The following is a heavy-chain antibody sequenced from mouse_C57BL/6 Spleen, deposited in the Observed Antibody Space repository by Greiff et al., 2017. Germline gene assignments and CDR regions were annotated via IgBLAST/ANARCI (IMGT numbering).Heavy chain of an antibody. Sequence: QVQLQQPGTELVKPGASVKLSCKASGYTFTSYWMHWVKQRPGQGLEWIGYINPSNGGSNYNEKFKSKATLTVDKSSSTAYMQLSSLTSEDSAVYYCAKEGYDYGKDWFADWGQGTLVTVSA. CDR3: AKEGYDYGKDWFAD. J-gene: IGHJ3*01. CDR1: GYTFTSYW. CDR2: INPSNGGS. D-gene: IGHD2-4*01. V-gene: IGHV1-53*01.